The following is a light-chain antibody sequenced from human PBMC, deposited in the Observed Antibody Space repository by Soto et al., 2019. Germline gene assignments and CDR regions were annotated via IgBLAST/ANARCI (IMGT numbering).Light chain of an antibody. J-gene: IGLJ2*01. V-gene: IGLV1-40*01. CDR3: QSYDSSLSGSGVG. CDR1: STKIGAGYD. Sequence: QSVLTQPPSVSGAPGQRVTISCTGSSTKIGAGYDVHWYQQLPGTAPKLLIYGNSNRPSGVPDRFSGSKSGTSASLAITGLQAEDEADYYCQSYDSSLSGSGVGFGGGTKVTVL. CDR2: GNS.